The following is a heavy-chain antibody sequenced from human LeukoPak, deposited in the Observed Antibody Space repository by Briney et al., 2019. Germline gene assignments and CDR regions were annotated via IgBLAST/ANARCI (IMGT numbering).Heavy chain of an antibody. CDR3: ARGLGYSYGHRPLDY. V-gene: IGHV4-34*01. D-gene: IGHD5-18*01. Sequence: PSETLSLTCAVYGGSFSGYYWSWIRQPPGKGLEWLGEINHSGSTNYNPSLKSRVTISVDTSKNQFSLKLSSVTAADTAVYYCARGLGYSYGHRPLDYWGQGTLVTVSS. J-gene: IGHJ4*02. CDR1: GGSFSGYY. CDR2: INHSGST.